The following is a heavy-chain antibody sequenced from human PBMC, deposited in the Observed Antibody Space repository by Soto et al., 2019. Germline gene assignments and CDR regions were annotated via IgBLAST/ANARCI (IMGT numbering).Heavy chain of an antibody. CDR2: IYYSGST. J-gene: IGHJ3*02. D-gene: IGHD3-9*01. CDR3: ARLYPFYDLLTGSQLYAFDI. Sequence: SETLSLTCTGSGGSISSYYWSWIRQPPGKGLEWIGYIYYSGSTNFSPSLKSRVTISIDTSKEQFSLKLSSVTAADTAVYYCARLYPFYDLLTGSQLYAFDIWGQGTMVTVSS. V-gene: IGHV4-59*01. CDR1: GGSISSYY.